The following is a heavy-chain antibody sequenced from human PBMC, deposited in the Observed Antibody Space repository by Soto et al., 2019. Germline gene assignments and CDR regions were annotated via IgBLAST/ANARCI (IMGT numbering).Heavy chain of an antibody. CDR3: AKDAIAVAGTYYYMDV. Sequence: GGSLRLSCAASGFTFDDYAMHWVRQAPGKGLEWVSGISWNSGSIGYADSVKGRFTISRDNAKNSLYLQMNSLRAEDTALYYCAKDAIAVAGTYYYMDVWGKGTTVTVSS. J-gene: IGHJ6*03. D-gene: IGHD6-19*01. V-gene: IGHV3-9*01. CDR2: ISWNSGSI. CDR1: GFTFDDYA.